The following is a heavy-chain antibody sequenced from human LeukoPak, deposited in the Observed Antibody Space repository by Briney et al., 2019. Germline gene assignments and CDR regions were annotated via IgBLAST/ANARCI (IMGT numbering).Heavy chain of an antibody. J-gene: IGHJ6*02. D-gene: IGHD4-17*01. V-gene: IGHV3-53*01. CDR3: ATASTTVTTRDGMDV. CDR1: GFTVSSNY. CDR2: IYSGGST. Sequence: GGSLRLSCAASGFTVSSNYMSWVRQAPGKGLEWVSAIYSGGSTYYADSVKGRFTISRDNSKNTLYLQMNSLRAEDTAVYYCATASTTVTTRDGMDVWGQGTTVTVPS.